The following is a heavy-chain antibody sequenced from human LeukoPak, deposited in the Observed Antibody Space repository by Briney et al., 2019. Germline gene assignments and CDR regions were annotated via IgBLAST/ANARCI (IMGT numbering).Heavy chain of an antibody. J-gene: IGHJ4*02. CDR3: ARGVEMVVTAIYFDY. CDR2: ISYDGSNK. D-gene: IGHD2-21*02. Sequence: PGGSLRLSCAASGFTFSSYAMYWVRQAPGKGLEWVAVISYDGSNKYYADSVKGRFTISRDNSKNTLYLQMNSLRAEDTAVYYCARGVEMVVTAIYFDYWGQGTLVTVSS. V-gene: IGHV3-30*01. CDR1: GFTFSSYA.